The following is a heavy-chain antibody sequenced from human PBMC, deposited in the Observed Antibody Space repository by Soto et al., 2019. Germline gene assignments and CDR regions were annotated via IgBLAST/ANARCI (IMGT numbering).Heavy chain of an antibody. CDR3: ASDRYCSGGSCYSVAFDI. CDR2: MNPNSGNT. CDR1: GYTFTSYD. V-gene: IGHV1-8*01. J-gene: IGHJ3*02. Sequence: VKVSCKASGYTFTSYDINWVRQATGQGLEWMGWMNPNSGNTGYAQKFQGRVTMTRNTSISTAYMELSSLRSEDTAVYYCASDRYCSGGSCYSVAFDIWGQGTMVTVSS. D-gene: IGHD2-15*01.